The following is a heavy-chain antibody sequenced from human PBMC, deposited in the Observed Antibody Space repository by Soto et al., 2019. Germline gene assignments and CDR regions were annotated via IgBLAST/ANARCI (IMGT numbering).Heavy chain of an antibody. D-gene: IGHD3-22*01. CDR2: IYYSGST. CDR3: VGSGYSPFDY. J-gene: IGHJ4*02. CDR1: GGSISSYY. Sequence: PSETLSLTCTVSGGSISSYYWSWIRQPPGKGLEWIGSIYYSGSTYYNPSLKSRVTISVDTSKNQFSLKLSSVTAADTAVYYCVGSGYSPFDYWGQGTLGTVSS. V-gene: IGHV4-59*05.